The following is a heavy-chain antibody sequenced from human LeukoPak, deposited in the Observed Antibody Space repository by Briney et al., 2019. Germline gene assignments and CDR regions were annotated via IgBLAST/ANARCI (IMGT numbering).Heavy chain of an antibody. D-gene: IGHD3-3*01. V-gene: IGHV4-4*07. CDR3: ARVEGITIFGVVPQGMDV. CDR2: IYTSGST. J-gene: IGHJ6*02. Sequence: PSETLSLTCTVSGGSISSYYWSWIRQPAGKGLEWIGRIYTSGSTNYNPSLKSRVTMSVDTSKNQFSLKLSSVTAADTAVYYCARVEGITIFGVVPQGMDVWGQGTTVTVSS. CDR1: GGSISSYY.